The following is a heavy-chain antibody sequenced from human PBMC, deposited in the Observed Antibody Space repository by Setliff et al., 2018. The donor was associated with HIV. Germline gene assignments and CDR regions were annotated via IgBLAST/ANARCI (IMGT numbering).Heavy chain of an antibody. J-gene: IGHJ4*02. Sequence: GGSLRLSCAASGFTFSSYSMNWVRQAPGKGLEWVSLISWDGRSTYYADSVKGRFTISRDNSRNSMYLQMSSLRAEDTALYYCAKDAAITATSSYFDYWGQGTLVTVSS. D-gene: IGHD1-20*01. CDR3: AKDAAITATSSYFDY. CDR2: ISWDGRST. CDR1: GFTFSSYS. V-gene: IGHV3-43D*04.